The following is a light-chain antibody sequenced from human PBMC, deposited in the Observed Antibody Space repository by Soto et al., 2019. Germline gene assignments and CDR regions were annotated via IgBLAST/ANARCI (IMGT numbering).Light chain of an antibody. CDR1: QSVSSSF. J-gene: IGKJ1*01. Sequence: EIVLTQSPGTLSLSPGERATLSCRASQSVSSSFLAWYQQKPGQAPRLLIYGASSRATGIPDRFSCSGSGTDFTLTISRLEPEDFAVYYCQQDDSSPGTFGQGTKVEIK. CDR2: GAS. CDR3: QQDDSSPGT. V-gene: IGKV3-20*01.